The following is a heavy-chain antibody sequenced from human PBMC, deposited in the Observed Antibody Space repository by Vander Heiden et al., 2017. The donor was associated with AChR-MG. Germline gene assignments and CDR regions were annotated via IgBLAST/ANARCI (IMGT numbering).Heavy chain of an antibody. J-gene: IGHJ6*02. V-gene: IGHV3-15*01. Sequence: EVQLVESGGGLVKPGGSLRLSCAASAFTLRNAGMSGVRQAPGKGLEWVGRIKMKTDGGTTDYAAPVKGRFTISRDDSENMLYLQMNSLKTEDTAVYYCTTEYYYYYYGMDVWGQGTTVTVSS. CDR1: AFTLRNAG. CDR3: TTEYYYYYYGMDV. CDR2: IKMKTDGGTT.